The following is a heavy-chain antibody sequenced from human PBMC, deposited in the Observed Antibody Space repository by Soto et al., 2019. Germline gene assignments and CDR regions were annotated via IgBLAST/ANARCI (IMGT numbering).Heavy chain of an antibody. D-gene: IGHD6-19*01. CDR2: IDPSDSYT. CDR1: GYTFTSYW. J-gene: IGHJ5*02. Sequence: GESLKISCNGSGYTFTSYWISWVRQMPGKGLEWMGMIDPSDSYTSYSPSFQGHVTITADKSISTAYLQWSSLKASDTALYYCARLSIAEAVGRGFDPWGQRTLGTVAS. CDR3: ARLSIAEAVGRGFDP. V-gene: IGHV5-10-1*01.